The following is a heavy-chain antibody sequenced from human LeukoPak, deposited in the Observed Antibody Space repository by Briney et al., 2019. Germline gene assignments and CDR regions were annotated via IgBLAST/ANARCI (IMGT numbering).Heavy chain of an antibody. J-gene: IGHJ6*03. CDR3: ARGGYSSSSWTPYYYYMDV. V-gene: IGHV1-8*03. D-gene: IGHD6-6*01. CDR2: MKPNRGNT. CDR1: GYTFTSYD. Sequence: ASVKVSCTASGYTFTSYDINWVRQATGQGHEWMGWMKPNRGNTGYAKKFQGRVTITRNTSISTAYMELSGLRSEDTAVYYCARGGYSSSSWTPYYYYMDVWGKGTTVTVSS.